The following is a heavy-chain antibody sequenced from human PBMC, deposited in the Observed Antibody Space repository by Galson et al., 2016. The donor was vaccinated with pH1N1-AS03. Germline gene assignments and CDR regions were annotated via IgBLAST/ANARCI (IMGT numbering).Heavy chain of an antibody. D-gene: IGHD3-3*01. CDR3: AREHGMTIYGLILSGYAFDI. J-gene: IGHJ3*02. Sequence: SVKVSCKASGYSFSAYYIHWVRQAPGQGLEWMGWINPSSGGADYAQKSQGRVTMPRDTSISTVYMELSGLRSDDTAVCYCAREHGMTIYGLILSGYAFDIWGQGTMGTVSS. CDR1: GYSFSAYY. CDR2: INPSSGGA. V-gene: IGHV1-2*02.